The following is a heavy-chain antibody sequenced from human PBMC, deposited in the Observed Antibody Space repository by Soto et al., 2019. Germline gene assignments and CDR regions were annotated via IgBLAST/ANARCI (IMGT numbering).Heavy chain of an antibody. CDR2: INPNSGST. Sequence: ASVKVSCKASGYTFNDYFLHWVRQAPGQGLEWMGWINPNSGSTHFAEKFEGLVTMTRDVSITTVYLVINRLRSDDTAVYYCARVTATSPDAWLDPWGQGTLVTVSS. CDR1: GYTFNDYF. D-gene: IGHD4-4*01. V-gene: IGHV1-2*04. CDR3: ARVTATSPDAWLDP. J-gene: IGHJ5*02.